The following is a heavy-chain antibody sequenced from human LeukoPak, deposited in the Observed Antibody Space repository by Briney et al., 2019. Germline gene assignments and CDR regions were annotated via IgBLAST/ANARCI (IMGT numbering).Heavy chain of an antibody. CDR1: GGSISSSSYY. D-gene: IGHD4-17*01. CDR3: ARAPTVTIFDY. Sequence: SETLSLTCTVSGGSISSSSYYWGWIRQPPGKGLEWIGSIYYSGSTYYNPSLKSRDTISVDTSKNQFSLKLSSVTAADTAVYYCARAPTVTIFDYWGQGTLVTVSS. CDR2: IYYSGST. V-gene: IGHV4-39*07. J-gene: IGHJ4*02.